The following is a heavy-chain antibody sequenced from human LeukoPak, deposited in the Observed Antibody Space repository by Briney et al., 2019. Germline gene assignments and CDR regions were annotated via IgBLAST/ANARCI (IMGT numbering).Heavy chain of an antibody. Sequence: SETLSLTCAVYGGSFSGYYWSWIRQPPGKGLEWIGEINHSGSTNYNPSLKSRVTISVDTSKNQFSLKLSSVTAADTAVYYCARGRIYSSSSVDYWGQGTLVTVSS. CDR2: INHSGST. D-gene: IGHD6-6*01. J-gene: IGHJ4*02. V-gene: IGHV4-34*01. CDR3: ARGRIYSSSSVDY. CDR1: GGSFSGYY.